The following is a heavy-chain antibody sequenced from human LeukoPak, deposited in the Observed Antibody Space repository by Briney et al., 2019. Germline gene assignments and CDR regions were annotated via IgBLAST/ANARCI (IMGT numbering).Heavy chain of an antibody. Sequence: GGSLRLSCAVSGFTVSSNYMSWVRQAPGKGLEWVSYISSSGSTIYYADSVKGRFTISRDNAKNSLYLQMNSLRAEDMAVYYCVRGSYGAYDYWGQGSLVTVSS. J-gene: IGHJ4*02. D-gene: IGHD4-17*01. CDR2: ISSSGSTI. CDR3: VRGSYGAYDY. V-gene: IGHV3-11*04. CDR1: GFTVSSNY.